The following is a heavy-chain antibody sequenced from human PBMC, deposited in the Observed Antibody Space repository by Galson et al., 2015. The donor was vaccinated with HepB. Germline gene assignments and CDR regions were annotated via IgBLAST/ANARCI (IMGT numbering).Heavy chain of an antibody. CDR1: GFTVSSNY. V-gene: IGHV3-53*01. CDR2: LYSGDST. J-gene: IGHJ4*02. CDR3: ARFNGGKAGVDY. Sequence: LRLSCAASGFTVSSNYMSWVRQAPGKGLEWVSVLYSGDSTHYADSVKGRFTISRDNSKNTLYLQMNSLRAEDTAVYYCARFNGGKAGVDYWGQGTLVTVSS. D-gene: IGHD2-15*01.